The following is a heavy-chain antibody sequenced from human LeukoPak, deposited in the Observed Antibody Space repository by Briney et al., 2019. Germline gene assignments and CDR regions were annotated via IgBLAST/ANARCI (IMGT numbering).Heavy chain of an antibody. CDR2: ISSTSNYL. CDR3: ARAVPVAGKTAVRYYDN. CDR1: GFTFNNYH. D-gene: IGHD6-19*01. J-gene: IGHJ4*02. Sequence: GGSLRLSCATSGFTFNNYHMSWVRQAPGKGLEWVSSISSTSNYLYYADSLKGRIAISRDNAKNSLYLQMNSLRAEDTAVYYCARAVPVAGKTAVRYYDNWGQGTLVTVSS. V-gene: IGHV3-21*01.